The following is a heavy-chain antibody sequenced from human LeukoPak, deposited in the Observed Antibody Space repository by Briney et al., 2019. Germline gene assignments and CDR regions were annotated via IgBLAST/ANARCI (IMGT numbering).Heavy chain of an antibody. J-gene: IGHJ4*02. CDR3: ARVVGSSWYCFDY. Sequence: SETLSLTCAVSGYSISSGYYWGWIRQPPGKGLEWIGSIYHSGSTYYNPSLKSRVTISVDTSKNQFSLKLSSVTAADTAVYYCARVVGSSWYCFDYWGQEALVTVSS. CDR2: IYHSGST. V-gene: IGHV4-38-2*01. D-gene: IGHD6-13*01. CDR1: GYSISSGYY.